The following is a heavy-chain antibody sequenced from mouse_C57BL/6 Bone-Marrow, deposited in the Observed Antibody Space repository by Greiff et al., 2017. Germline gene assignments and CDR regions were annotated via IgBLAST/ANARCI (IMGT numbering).Heavy chain of an antibody. V-gene: IGHV14-2*01. CDR1: GFNIKDYY. CDR2: IDPEGGET. J-gene: IGHJ2*01. Sequence: VQLQQSGAELVKPGASVKLSCTASGFNIKDYYMHWVKQRTEQGLEWIGRIDPEGGETKYASKVQGKATITADTSSNTAYLQRSSLTSEDTAVYYCARRDGTYYLDDWGQGTTLTVSS. CDR3: ARRDGTYYLDD. D-gene: IGHD2-3*01.